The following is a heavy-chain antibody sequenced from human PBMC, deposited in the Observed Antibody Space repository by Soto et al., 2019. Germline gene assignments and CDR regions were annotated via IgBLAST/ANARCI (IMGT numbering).Heavy chain of an antibody. Sequence: QVQLVQSGAEVKKPGSSVKVSCKASGGTFSSYAISWVRQAPGQVLEWMGGIIPIFGTANYAQKFQGRVKITADKSANTACMERSGLRSEDTAGYFCAGAIIAVPGPNFHYYGMDVWGQGTTVTVSS. D-gene: IGHD7-27*01. V-gene: IGHV1-69*06. CDR1: GGTFSSYA. J-gene: IGHJ6*02. CDR3: AGAIIAVPGPNFHYYGMDV. CDR2: IIPIFGTA.